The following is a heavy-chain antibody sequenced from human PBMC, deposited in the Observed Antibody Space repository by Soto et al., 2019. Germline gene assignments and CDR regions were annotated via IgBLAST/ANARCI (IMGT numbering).Heavy chain of an antibody. CDR3: ATIRSARNYYYYGMDV. D-gene: IGHD2-15*01. V-gene: IGHV1-24*01. CDR2: FDPEDGET. CDR1: GYTLTELS. J-gene: IGHJ6*02. Sequence: ASVKVSCKVSGYTLTELSMHWVRQAPGKGLEWVGGFDPEDGETIYAQKFQGRVTMTEDTSTDTAYMELSGLRSEDTAVYYCATIRSARNYYYYGMDVWGQGTTVTVSS.